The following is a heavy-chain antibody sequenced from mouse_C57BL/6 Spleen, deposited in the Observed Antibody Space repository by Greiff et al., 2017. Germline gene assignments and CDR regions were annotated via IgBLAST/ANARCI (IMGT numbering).Heavy chain of an antibody. CDR1: GYTFTSYW. CDR3: ARDADY. J-gene: IGHJ2*01. V-gene: IGHV1-64*01. CDR2: IHPNSGST. Sequence: QVQLQQSGAELVKPGASVKLSCKASGYTFTSYWMHWVKQRPGQGLEWIGMIHPNSGSTYYNEKFKSKATLTVDKSSSTAYMQLSSLASADSAVYCDARDADYWGQGTTLTVSS.